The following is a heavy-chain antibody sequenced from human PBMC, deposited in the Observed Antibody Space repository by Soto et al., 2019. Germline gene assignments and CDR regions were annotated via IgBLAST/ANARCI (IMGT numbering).Heavy chain of an antibody. J-gene: IGHJ3*02. CDR2: IYPGDSDT. D-gene: IGHD5-12*01. CDR1: GYSFTSYC. CDR3: ASKGYSGYDYYAFDI. Sequence: GESLKISCKGSGYSFTSYCIGWVRQMPGKGLEWMGIIYPGDSDTRYSPSFQGQVTISADKSISTAYLQWSSLKASDTAMYYCASKGYSGYDYYAFDIWGQGTMVTVSS. V-gene: IGHV5-51*01.